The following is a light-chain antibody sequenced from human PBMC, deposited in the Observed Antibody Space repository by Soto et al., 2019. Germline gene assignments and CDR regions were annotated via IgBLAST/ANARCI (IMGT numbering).Light chain of an antibody. CDR1: QSLLDSDDGNTY. V-gene: IGKV2-40*01. J-gene: IGKJ4*01. Sequence: DIVVTQTPLSLPVTPGEPASISCRSSQSLLDSDDGNTYLDWYLQKPGQSPRLLIYTVSYRASGVPDRFSGSGSGTDFTLKISRVEAEDVGVYYCMQRIEFPLTFGGGTKVDIK. CDR2: TVS. CDR3: MQRIEFPLT.